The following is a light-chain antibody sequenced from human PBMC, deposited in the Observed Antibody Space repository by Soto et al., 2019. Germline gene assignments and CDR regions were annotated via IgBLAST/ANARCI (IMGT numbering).Light chain of an antibody. J-gene: IGLJ2*01. CDR1: SSDVGGYNY. CDR2: EVT. V-gene: IGLV2-8*01. CDR3: SSYAGSNNLV. Sequence: QSVLTQPSSASGSPGQSVTISCTGTSSDVGGYNYVSWYQQHPGKAPKLMIHEVTKRPSGVPDRFSGSKSGNTASLTVSGLQAEDEADYYCSSYAGSNNLVFGGGTKLTVL.